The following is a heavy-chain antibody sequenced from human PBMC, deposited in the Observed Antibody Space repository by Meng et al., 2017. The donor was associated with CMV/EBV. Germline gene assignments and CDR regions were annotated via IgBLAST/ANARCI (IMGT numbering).Heavy chain of an antibody. CDR3: ARGGLRGFDY. D-gene: IGHD4-17*01. CDR1: GFYLSTRGVI. Sequence: ENPSHTFTVTGPSIGFYLSTRGVIGECTRQPPGKTLEWLDLIYWDDDKRYSPSLKSRLTITKDNSKNQVVLTMTNMDPVDTATYYCARGGLRGFDYWGQGTLVTVSS. J-gene: IGHJ4*02. CDR2: IYWDDDK. V-gene: IGHV2-5*02.